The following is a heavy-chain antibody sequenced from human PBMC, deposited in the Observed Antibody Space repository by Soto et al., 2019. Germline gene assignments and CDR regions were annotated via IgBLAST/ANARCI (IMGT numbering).Heavy chain of an antibody. Sequence: QITLKVSGPTLMKPTQTLTLTCTFSGFSLSTNEVGVGWIRQPPGKALEWLALIYWNDDARYSPSLKNRLTITKDTSKNQVVLTMTNMDPVDTATYYCIHDGKLGYTGYDRFDYWGQGTLVTVSS. CDR3: IHDGKLGYTGYDRFDY. V-gene: IGHV2-5*01. D-gene: IGHD5-12*01. CDR1: GFSLSTNEVG. CDR2: IYWNDDA. J-gene: IGHJ4*02.